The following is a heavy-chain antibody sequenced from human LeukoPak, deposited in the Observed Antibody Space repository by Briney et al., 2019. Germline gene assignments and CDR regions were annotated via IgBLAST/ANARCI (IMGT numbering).Heavy chain of an antibody. D-gene: IGHD3-3*01. J-gene: IGHJ5*02. CDR2: IYPGDSDT. CDR1: GYIFTAYW. Sequence: GESLKISCRGSGYIFTAYWIAWVRQMPGKGLEWMGIIYPGDSDTRYSPSFQGQVTISADKSISTAYLQWSSLKASHTAMYYCARGDRYYDFWSGYYRNWFDPWGQGNLVTVSS. V-gene: IGHV5-51*01. CDR3: ARGDRYYDFWSGYYRNWFDP.